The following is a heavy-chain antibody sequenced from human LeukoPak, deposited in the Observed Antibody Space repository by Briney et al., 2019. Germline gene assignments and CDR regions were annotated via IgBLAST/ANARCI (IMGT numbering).Heavy chain of an antibody. V-gene: IGHV3-23*01. CDR2: ISGSGCRT. D-gene: IGHD5-18*01. J-gene: IGHJ4*02. CDR3: AKGNSYGFREPFDY. Sequence: GGSLRLSCAASGFTFSSDAMSWVRQGPGKGLEWVSAISGSGCRTYYADSVKGRFTSSRDNSKNTLYLQMTSLRAEDTAVYYCAKGNSYGFREPFDYWGQGTLVTVSS. CDR1: GFTFSSDA.